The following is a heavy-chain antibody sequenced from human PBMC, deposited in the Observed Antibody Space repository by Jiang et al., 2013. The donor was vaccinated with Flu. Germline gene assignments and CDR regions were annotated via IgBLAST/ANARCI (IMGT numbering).Heavy chain of an antibody. CDR1: GGSVSSGSYY. CDR3: ARDRTVAGTTHYFDY. J-gene: IGHJ4*02. Sequence: TLSLTCTVSGGSVSSGSYYWSWIRQPPGKGLEWIGYIYYSGSTNYNPSLKSRVTISVDTSKNQFSLKLTSVTAADTAVYYCARDRTVAGTTHYFDYWGQGTLVTVSS. V-gene: IGHV4-61*01. CDR2: IYYSGST. D-gene: IGHD6-19*01.